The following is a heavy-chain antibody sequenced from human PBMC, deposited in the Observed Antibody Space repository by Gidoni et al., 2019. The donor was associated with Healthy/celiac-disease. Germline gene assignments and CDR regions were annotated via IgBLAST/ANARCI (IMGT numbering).Heavy chain of an antibody. V-gene: IGHV3-23*01. J-gene: IGHJ4*02. CDR1: GFTFRSYA. CDR3: AKDLRYCSSTSCTRAIDY. CDR2: ISGSGGST. D-gene: IGHD2-2*01. Sequence: EAQLLESGGGLVQPVGSLRLSCAASGFTFRSYAMSWVRQAPGKGLEWVSAISGSGGSTYYADSVKGRFTISRDNSKNTLYLQMNSLRAEDTAVYYCAKDLRYCSSTSCTRAIDYWGQGTLVTVSS.